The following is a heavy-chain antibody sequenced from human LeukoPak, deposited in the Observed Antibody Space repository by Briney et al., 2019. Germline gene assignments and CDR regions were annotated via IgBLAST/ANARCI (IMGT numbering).Heavy chain of an antibody. D-gene: IGHD2-15*01. CDR3: ARARVDCSGGSCQTYYYYGMDV. V-gene: IGHV1-69*13. Sequence: SVKVSCKASGGTFSSYAMSWVRQTPGQGLEWMGGIIPIFGTANYAQKFQGRVTITADESTSTAYMELSSLRSEDTAVYYCARARVDCSGGSCQTYYYYGMDVWGQGTTVTVSS. J-gene: IGHJ6*02. CDR2: IIPIFGTA. CDR1: GGTFSSYA.